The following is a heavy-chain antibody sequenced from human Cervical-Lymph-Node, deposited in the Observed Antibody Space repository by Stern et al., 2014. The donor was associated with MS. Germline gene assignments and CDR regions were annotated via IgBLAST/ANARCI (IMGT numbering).Heavy chain of an antibody. Sequence: EVQLGQSGGGLVKPGGSLRLSCAASGFTFSSYSMTWVRQAPGKGLEWVSSICSSSSSIYYADSVKGRFNISRDNAKNTLYLQMNSLRAEDTAVYYCARDRLNDFWSSYVPGEYYYYYGMDVWGQGTTVTVSS. D-gene: IGHD3-3*01. CDR1: GFTFSSYS. J-gene: IGHJ6*02. CDR2: ICSSSSSI. V-gene: IGHV3-21*01. CDR3: ARDRLNDFWSSYVPGEYYYYYGMDV.